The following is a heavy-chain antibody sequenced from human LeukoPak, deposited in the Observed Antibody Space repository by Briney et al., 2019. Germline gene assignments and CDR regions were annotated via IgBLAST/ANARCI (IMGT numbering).Heavy chain of an antibody. Sequence: GGSLRLSCEASGSSFSGYGMHWVRQAPGKGLEWVAFISYDGINKYYADSVKGRFTLSRDNAKNTLYLQMNSLRPEDTAVYYCAKDWRWELPIYGFNVWGQGTVVTISS. CDR2: ISYDGINK. J-gene: IGHJ3*01. CDR3: AKDWRWELPIYGFNV. V-gene: IGHV3-30*18. CDR1: GSSFSGYG. D-gene: IGHD1-26*01.